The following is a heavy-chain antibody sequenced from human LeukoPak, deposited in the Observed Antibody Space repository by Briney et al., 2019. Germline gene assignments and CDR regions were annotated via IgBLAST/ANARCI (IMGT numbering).Heavy chain of an antibody. Sequence: SETLPLTCTVSGGSISRYYWSWIRQPAGKGLEWIGRIYTGGTSYNPSLKSRVTMSVDTSKNQFSLKLSSVTAADTAVYYCARSPGAHSDYWGQGTLVTVSS. J-gene: IGHJ4*02. CDR3: ARSPGAHSDY. V-gene: IGHV4-4*07. CDR1: GGSISRYY. CDR2: IYTGGT.